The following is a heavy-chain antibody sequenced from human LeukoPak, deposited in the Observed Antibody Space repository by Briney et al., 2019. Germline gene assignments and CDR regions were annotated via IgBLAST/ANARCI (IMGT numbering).Heavy chain of an antibody. CDR3: ARSGVVVAATPEADYYYYYMDV. J-gene: IGHJ6*03. CDR2: ISSSSSTI. D-gene: IGHD2-15*01. Sequence: QSGGSLRLSCAASGFTFSSYSMNWVRQAPGKGLEWVSYISSSSSTIYYADSVKGRFTISRDNAKNSLYLQMNSLRAEDTAVYYCARSGVVVAATPEADYYYYYMDVWGKGTTVTVSS. CDR1: GFTFSSYS. V-gene: IGHV3-48*01.